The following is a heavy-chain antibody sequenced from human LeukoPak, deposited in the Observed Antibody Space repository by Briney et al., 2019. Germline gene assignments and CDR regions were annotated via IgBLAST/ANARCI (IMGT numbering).Heavy chain of an antibody. CDR2: ISSRSSYI. J-gene: IGHJ4*02. Sequence: GGSLRLSCAASGFTFSSYNMKWVRQAPGKGLEWVSYISSRSSYIFYADSVKGRFTISRDNAKKSLYLQMNSLRAEDTAVYYCASGVNYFDYWGQGTLVTVSS. CDR1: GFTFSSYN. CDR3: ASGVNYFDY. D-gene: IGHD3-3*01. V-gene: IGHV3-21*01.